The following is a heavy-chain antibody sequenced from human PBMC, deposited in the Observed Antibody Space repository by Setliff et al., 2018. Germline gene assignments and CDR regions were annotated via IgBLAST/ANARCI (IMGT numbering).Heavy chain of an antibody. CDR2: INTKTGDP. CDR1: GYSLSNYV. D-gene: IGHD4-17*01. J-gene: IGHJ4*01. Sequence: GASVKVSCKASGYSLSNYVMNWVRQAPGQGLEWMGWINTKTGDPSYARGYTGRFAFSLDTSDSTTYLDISTLKAEDTATYYCARADHLVTTTFDYWGQGTLVTVSS. CDR3: ARADHLVTTTFDY. V-gene: IGHV7-4-1*02.